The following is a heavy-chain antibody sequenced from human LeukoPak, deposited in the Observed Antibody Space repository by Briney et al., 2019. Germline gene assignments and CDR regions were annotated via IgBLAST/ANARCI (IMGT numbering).Heavy chain of an antibody. Sequence: RPGGSLRLSCAASGFTFITYWMHWVRQAPGKGLVWVSRINSDGTSTTYADSVKGRFTISRDNAKSTLYLQMNSLRADDTAMYYCVTSWIRQPGDCWGQGILVTVSS. V-gene: IGHV3-74*01. J-gene: IGHJ4*02. CDR1: GFTFITYW. CDR2: INSDGTST. CDR3: VTSWIRQPGDC. D-gene: IGHD1-1*01.